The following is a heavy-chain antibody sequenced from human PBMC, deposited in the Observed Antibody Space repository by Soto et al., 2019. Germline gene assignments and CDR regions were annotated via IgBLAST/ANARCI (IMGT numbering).Heavy chain of an antibody. J-gene: IGHJ4*02. D-gene: IGHD6-13*01. CDR1: GYTFTSYA. CDR3: ARGGMPAAGTPYYFDC. Sequence: ASVKVSCKASGYTFTSYAIDWVRQAPGQRLEWMGIINATGSNTTYAQKFQGRVTMTRDTSTSTVYMELSSLRSEDTAVYYCARGGMPAAGTPYYFDCWGQGTLVTVSS. V-gene: IGHV1-46*03. CDR2: INATGSNT.